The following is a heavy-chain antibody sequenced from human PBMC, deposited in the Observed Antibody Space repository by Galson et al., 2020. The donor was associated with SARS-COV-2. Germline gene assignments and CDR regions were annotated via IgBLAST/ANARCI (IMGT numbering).Heavy chain of an antibody. Sequence: ASVKVSCKASGYTFTSYGISWVRQAPGQGLEWMGWISAYNGNTNYAQKLQGRVTMNTDTSTSTAYMELRSLRSDDTAVYYCARGYGSGSYDKNYYYGMDVWGQGTTGTVSS. D-gene: IGHD3-10*01. CDR2: ISAYNGNT. V-gene: IGHV1-18*01. CDR1: GYTFTSYG. CDR3: ARGYGSGSYDKNYYYGMDV. J-gene: IGHJ6*02.